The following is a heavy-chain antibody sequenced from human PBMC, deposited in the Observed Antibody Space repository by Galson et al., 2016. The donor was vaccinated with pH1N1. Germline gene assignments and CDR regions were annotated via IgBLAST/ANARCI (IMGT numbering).Heavy chain of an antibody. CDR1: GFTFSNAW. Sequence: SLRLSCAASGFTFSNAWMSWVRQAPGKGLELVSAISHNGGSTYYADSVKGRFTISRDNTKNTLFLQMNSLRTEDTAVYYCVKAYYLNRGRSDAFDLWGQGTMVTVSS. V-gene: IGHV3-64D*06. CDR2: ISHNGGST. D-gene: IGHD2-8*01. J-gene: IGHJ3*01. CDR3: VKAYYLNRGRSDAFDL.